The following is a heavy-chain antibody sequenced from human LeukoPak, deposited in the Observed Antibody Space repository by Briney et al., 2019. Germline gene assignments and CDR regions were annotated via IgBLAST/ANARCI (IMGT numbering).Heavy chain of an antibody. V-gene: IGHV4-34*01. Sequence: SETLSLTCAVYGGSFSGYYWSWIRQPPEKGLEWIGEINHSGSTNYNPSLKSRVTISVDTSKNQFSLKLSSVTAADTAVYYCALVVTLANGDAFDIWGQGTMVTVSS. CDR3: ALVVTLANGDAFDI. CDR2: INHSGST. CDR1: GGSFSGYY. D-gene: IGHD4-23*01. J-gene: IGHJ3*02.